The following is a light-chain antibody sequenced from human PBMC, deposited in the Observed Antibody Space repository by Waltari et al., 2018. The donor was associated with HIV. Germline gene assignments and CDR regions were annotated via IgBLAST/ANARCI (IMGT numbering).Light chain of an antibody. CDR2: EVT. V-gene: IGLV2-18*02. Sequence: QSTLTQPPSVSGSLGQSVTIACSGTSSDIGSYNRFSWYQQPPGTAPKLIIYEVTNRPSGVAVRFSGSKSGNTASLTISGLQAEDEADYYCSSYTTSSTWVFGGGTQLTVL. J-gene: IGLJ3*02. CDR3: SSYTTSSTWV. CDR1: SSDIGSYNR.